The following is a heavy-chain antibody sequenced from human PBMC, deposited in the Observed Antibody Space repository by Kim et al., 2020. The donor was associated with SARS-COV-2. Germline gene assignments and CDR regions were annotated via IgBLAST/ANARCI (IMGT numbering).Heavy chain of an antibody. J-gene: IGHJ4*02. CDR2: T. CDR3: TTTASAVTSDY. V-gene: IGHV3-15*06. D-gene: IGHD4-17*01. Sequence: TNYAEPVKGRFTISRDDSKNTLYLQMNSLKTEDTAVYYCTTTASAVTSDYWGQGTLVTVSS.